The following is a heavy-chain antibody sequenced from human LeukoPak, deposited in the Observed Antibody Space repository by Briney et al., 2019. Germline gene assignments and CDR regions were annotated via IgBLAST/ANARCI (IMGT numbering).Heavy chain of an antibody. J-gene: IGHJ4*02. D-gene: IGHD4-11*01. CDR3: TGHHQAYSRTY. Sequence: LPGGSLRLSCAGSGFTFSSYWMHWVRQAPGKGLVWVSRISTDASSTTYADSVKGRFTISRDNAKGTLYLQMSSLRAEDTAVYYCTGHHQAYSRTYWGQGTLVTVSS. CDR2: ISTDASST. V-gene: IGHV3-74*01. CDR1: GFTFSSYW.